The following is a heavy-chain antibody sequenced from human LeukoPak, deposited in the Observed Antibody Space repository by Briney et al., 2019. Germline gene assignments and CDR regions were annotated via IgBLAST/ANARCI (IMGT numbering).Heavy chain of an antibody. CDR1: GGSISSSSYY. V-gene: IGHV4-39*02. J-gene: IGHJ4*02. CDR3: ARRTSGGALFDY. Sequence: SETLSLTCTVSGGSISSSSYYWGWIRQPPGKGLEWIGSIFYSGDTCYNASLKSRVTISVDTSKKHFSLKLTSATSADTAVYYCARRTSGGALFDYWGQGTLVTASS. CDR2: IFYSGDT. D-gene: IGHD3-10*01.